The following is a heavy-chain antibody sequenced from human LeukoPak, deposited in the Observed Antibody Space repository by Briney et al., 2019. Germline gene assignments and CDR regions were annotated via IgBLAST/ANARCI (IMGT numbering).Heavy chain of an antibody. V-gene: IGHV3-66*01. CDR2: IYSGGST. D-gene: IGHD3-10*01. CDR1: GFPFSDYY. J-gene: IGHJ4*02. Sequence: PGGSLRLSCAASGFPFSDYYMSWVRQAPGKGLEWVSVIYSGGSTYYADSVKGRFTISRDNSKNTLYLQMNSLRAEDTAVYYCARAPSAIGEVSVFDYWGQGTLVTVSS. CDR3: ARAPSAIGEVSVFDY.